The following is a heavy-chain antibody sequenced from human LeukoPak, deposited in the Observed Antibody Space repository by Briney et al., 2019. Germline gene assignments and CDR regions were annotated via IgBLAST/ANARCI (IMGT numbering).Heavy chain of an antibody. Sequence: GGSLRLSCAASGFTFDDYAMHWVRQAPGKGLEWVSGISWNSGSIGYADSVKGRFTISRDNAKNSLYLQMNSLRAEDTALYYCAKGSPADNAFDIWGQGTMVTVSS. CDR1: GFTFDDYA. CDR3: AKGSPADNAFDI. D-gene: IGHD2-2*01. CDR2: ISWNSGSI. V-gene: IGHV3-9*01. J-gene: IGHJ3*02.